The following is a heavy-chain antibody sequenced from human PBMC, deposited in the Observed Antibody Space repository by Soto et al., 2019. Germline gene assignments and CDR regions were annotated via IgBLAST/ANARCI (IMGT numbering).Heavy chain of an antibody. CDR2: ISYDGSNK. Sequence: QVQLVESGGGVVQPGRSLRLSCAASGFTFSSYGMHWVRQDPGKGLEWVAVISYDGSNKYYADSVKGRFTISRDNSKNTLYLQMNSLRAEDTAVYYCAIYSSGWYPLDYWGQGTLVTVSS. CDR3: AIYSSGWYPLDY. J-gene: IGHJ4*02. V-gene: IGHV3-30*03. CDR1: GFTFSSYG. D-gene: IGHD6-19*01.